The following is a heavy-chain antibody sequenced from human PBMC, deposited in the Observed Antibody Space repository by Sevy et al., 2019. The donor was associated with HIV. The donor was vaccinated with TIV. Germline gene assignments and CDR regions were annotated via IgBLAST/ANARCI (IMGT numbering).Heavy chain of an antibody. Sequence: ASVKVSCRTSTYSSTIYYMQWVRQAPGQGLEWMGLINPSGGGTSYTQKFQDRVTMTWDTSTGTVYMDLSSLRSEDTAVYYCAVSQFCDGDCYYFDQWGQGTLVTVSS. V-gene: IGHV1-46*01. D-gene: IGHD2-21*02. J-gene: IGHJ4*02. CDR1: TYSSTIYY. CDR2: INPSGGGT. CDR3: AVSQFCDGDCYYFDQ.